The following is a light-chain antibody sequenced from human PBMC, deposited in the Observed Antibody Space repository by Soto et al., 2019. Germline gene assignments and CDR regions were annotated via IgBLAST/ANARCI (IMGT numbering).Light chain of an antibody. Sequence: DIQMTQSPSSLPASVGDRVTITCRASQGISNCLAWYKQKPGKVPKDLIYAEATLQSGVPSRFSGSGSGTDFTLTISSLQPEDAATYYCQQYRSALRTFGQGTKVEIK. J-gene: IGKJ1*01. V-gene: IGKV1-27*01. CDR1: QGISNC. CDR2: AEA. CDR3: QQYRSALRT.